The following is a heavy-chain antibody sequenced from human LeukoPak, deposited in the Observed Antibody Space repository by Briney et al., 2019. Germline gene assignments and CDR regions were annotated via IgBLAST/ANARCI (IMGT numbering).Heavy chain of an antibody. V-gene: IGHV3-23*01. J-gene: IGHJ4*02. D-gene: IGHD2-2*01. CDR1: GSTFSSYA. Sequence: GGSLRLSCAASGSTFSSYAMSWVRQAPGKGLEWVSVVSGSGTATYYADSVKGRFSISRDNSKNTLYVQMNSLSPEDTAIYYCAKGPVVPVATYFFDYWGQGTLVIVSS. CDR2: VSGSGTAT. CDR3: AKGPVVPVATYFFDY.